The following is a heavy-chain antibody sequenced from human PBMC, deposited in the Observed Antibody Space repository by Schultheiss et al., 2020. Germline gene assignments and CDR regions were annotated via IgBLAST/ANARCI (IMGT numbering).Heavy chain of an antibody. CDR2: IGTAGDT. CDR1: GFTFSSYD. CDR3: ARGLHDESSVGLDY. D-gene: IGHD3-22*01. J-gene: IGHJ4*02. Sequence: GGSLRLSCAASGFTFSSYDMHWVRQATGKGLEWVSAIGTAGDTYYPGSVKGRFTISRENAKNTLYLQMNSLTDEDTAVYYCARGLHDESSVGLDYWGQGTLVTVSS. V-gene: IGHV3-13*01.